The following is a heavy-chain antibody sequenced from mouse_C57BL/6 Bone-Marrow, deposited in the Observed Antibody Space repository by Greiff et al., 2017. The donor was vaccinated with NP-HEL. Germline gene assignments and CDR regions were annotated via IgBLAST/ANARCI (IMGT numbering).Heavy chain of an antibody. J-gene: IGHJ4*01. CDR2: IDPETGGT. V-gene: IGHV1-15*01. Sequence: QVQLQQSGAELVRPGASVTLSCKASGYTFTDYEMHWVKQTPVHGLEWIGAIDPETGGTAYNQKFKGKAILTADKSSSTAYMELRSLTSGDSAVYYCTRSPYGKDAMDYWGQGTSVTVSS. D-gene: IGHD1-1*01. CDR1: GYTFTDYE. CDR3: TRSPYGKDAMDY.